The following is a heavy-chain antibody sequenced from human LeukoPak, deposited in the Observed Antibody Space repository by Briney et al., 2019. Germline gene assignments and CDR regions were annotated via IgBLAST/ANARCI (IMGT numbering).Heavy chain of an antibody. CDR1: GFTFSNYW. Sequence: GGSLRLSCAASGFTFSNYWMSWVRQAPGTGLEWVAQIKEDGGEKYYVDSVKGRFTISRNNAKNSLYLQMNSLRAEDTAVYYCARDTGYNTFDYWGQGTLVTVSS. J-gene: IGHJ4*02. V-gene: IGHV3-7*05. CDR3: ARDTGYNTFDY. CDR2: IKEDGGEK. D-gene: IGHD5-24*01.